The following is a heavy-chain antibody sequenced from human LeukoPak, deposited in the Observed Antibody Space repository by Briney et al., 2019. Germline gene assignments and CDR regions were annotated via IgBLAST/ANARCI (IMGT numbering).Heavy chain of an antibody. Sequence: GGSLRLSCAASGFTLSSYAMSWVRQAPGKGLEWVSAISDSGNTYHADSVKGRFTISRDSSKNTLFLQMNRLRPEDAAVYYCAKAPVTTCRGTYCYPFDYWGQGTLVTVSS. J-gene: IGHJ4*02. V-gene: IGHV3-23*01. CDR2: ISDSGNT. CDR1: GFTLSSYA. CDR3: AKAPVTTCRGTYCYPFDY. D-gene: IGHD2-21*01.